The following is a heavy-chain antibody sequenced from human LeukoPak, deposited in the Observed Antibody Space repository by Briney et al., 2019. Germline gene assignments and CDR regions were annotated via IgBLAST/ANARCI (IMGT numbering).Heavy chain of an antibody. V-gene: IGHV3-30*04. CDR1: GFTFRNYA. CDR3: ARVDKDRDTGSAFDI. Sequence: GGSLRLSCAASGFTFRNYAMHWVRQAPGKGLEWVADIFYEGKNKFYADTVEGRFTISRDNSQNTLYLEMHSLRPDDTALYYCARVDKDRDTGSAFDIWGQGTMVTVT. J-gene: IGHJ3*02. CDR2: IFYEGKNK. D-gene: IGHD3-9*01.